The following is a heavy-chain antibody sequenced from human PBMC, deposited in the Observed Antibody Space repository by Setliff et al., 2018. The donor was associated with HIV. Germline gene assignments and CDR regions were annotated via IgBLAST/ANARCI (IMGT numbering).Heavy chain of an antibody. CDR3: AKDRRYYYGSGSYAAET. V-gene: IGHV3-23*01. J-gene: IGHJ5*02. D-gene: IGHD3-10*01. Sequence: SLKISCAASGFPFSRYAMTWVRQAPGKGLEWVSAISGSGIGSYYPDSVKGRFTISRDNSKNTLFLQMNSLRAEDTAVYYCAKDRRYYYGSGSYAAETWGQGTLVTVSS. CDR1: GFPFSRYA. CDR2: ISGSGIGS.